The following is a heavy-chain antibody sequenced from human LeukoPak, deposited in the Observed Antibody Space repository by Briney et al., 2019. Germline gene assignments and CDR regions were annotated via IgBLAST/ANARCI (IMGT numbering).Heavy chain of an antibody. D-gene: IGHD3-10*01. CDR2: IYYSGST. Sequence: PSETLSLTCTVSGGSISSSSYYWGWIRQPPGKGLEWIGSIYYSGSTYYNPSLKSRVTISVDTSKNQFSLKLSSVTAADTAVYYCARHYIGRMPGEYGSGKPSAFDIWGQGTMVTVSS. V-gene: IGHV4-39*01. CDR1: GGSISSSSYY. J-gene: IGHJ3*02. CDR3: ARHYIGRMPGEYGSGKPSAFDI.